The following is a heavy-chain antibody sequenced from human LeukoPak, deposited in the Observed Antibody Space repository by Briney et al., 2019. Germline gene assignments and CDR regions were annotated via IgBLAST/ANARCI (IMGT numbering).Heavy chain of an antibody. CDR3: ASTMVRGLPRGYYYMDV. CDR2: IYDSGKT. Sequence: SETLSLTCTVSGDSISSYYWSWIRQPPGKGLEWIGYIYDSGKTNYNPSLKSRVTISIDTSKNQFSLKLSSVTAADTAVYYCASTMVRGLPRGYYYMDVWGKGTTVTVSS. CDR1: GDSISSYY. D-gene: IGHD3-10*01. J-gene: IGHJ6*03. V-gene: IGHV4-59*08.